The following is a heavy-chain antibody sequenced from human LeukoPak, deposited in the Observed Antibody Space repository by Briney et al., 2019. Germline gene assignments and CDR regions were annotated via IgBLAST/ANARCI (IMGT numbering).Heavy chain of an antibody. CDR1: GGSISSYY. J-gene: IGHJ5*02. CDR2: IYYSGST. D-gene: IGHD2-2*02. V-gene: IGHV4-59*01. CDR3: ARGAYCSSTSCYISWFDP. Sequence: SETLSLTCTVSGGSISSYYWSCIRQPPGKGLEWIGYIYYSGSTNYNPSLKSRVTISVDTSENQFSLKLSSVTAADTAVYYCARGAYCSSTSCYISWFDPWGQGTLVTVSS.